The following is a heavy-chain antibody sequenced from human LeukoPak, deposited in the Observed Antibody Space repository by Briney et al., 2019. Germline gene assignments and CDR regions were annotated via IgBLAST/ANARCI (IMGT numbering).Heavy chain of an antibody. Sequence: GGSLRLSCAASGFTFSTYAMHWVRQAPGKGLEWVAVISFDGSNEDYADSVKGRFTISRDNPKNTLYLQMNSLRAEDTAVYFCAKRGVVIRVILVGFYKEAYYFDSWGQGALVTVSS. CDR3: AKRGVVIRVILVGFYKEAYYFDS. V-gene: IGHV3-30*04. CDR1: GFTFSTYA. CDR2: ISFDGSNE. J-gene: IGHJ4*02. D-gene: IGHD3-22*01.